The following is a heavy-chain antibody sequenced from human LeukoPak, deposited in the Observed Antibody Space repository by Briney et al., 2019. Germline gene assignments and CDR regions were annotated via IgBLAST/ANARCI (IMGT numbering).Heavy chain of an antibody. J-gene: IGHJ3*02. Sequence: SETLSLTCTVSGGSISSGDYYWSWIRQPPGKGLEWIGYIYYSGSTYYNPSLKSRVTISVDTSKNQFSLKLSSVTAADTAVYYCARVTAVAAQPRDAFDIWGQGTMVTVSS. V-gene: IGHV4-30-4*01. CDR1: GGSISSGDYY. CDR3: ARVTAVAAQPRDAFDI. CDR2: IYYSGST. D-gene: IGHD6-19*01.